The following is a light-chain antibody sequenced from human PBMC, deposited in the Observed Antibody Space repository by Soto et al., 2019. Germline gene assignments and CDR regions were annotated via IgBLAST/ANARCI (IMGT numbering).Light chain of an antibody. Sequence: IQMTHSPSPLSASVGDGVTITCRASQSISTWLAWYHQKPGKAPNLLIYAAFTLQSGVPSRFSGSGSGTEFTLTISSLQPEDFATYYCQQLKSYPITFGQGTRLE. CDR3: QQLKSYPIT. V-gene: IGKV1-5*01. J-gene: IGKJ5*01. CDR1: QSISTW. CDR2: AAF.